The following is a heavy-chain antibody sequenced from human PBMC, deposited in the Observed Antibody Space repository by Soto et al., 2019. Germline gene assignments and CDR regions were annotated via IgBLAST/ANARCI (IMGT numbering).Heavy chain of an antibody. D-gene: IGHD3-3*01. V-gene: IGHV3-33*01. Sequence: QVQLVESGGGVVQPGRSLRLSCAASGFTFSSYGMHWVRQAPGKGLEWVAVIWYDGSNKYYADSVKGRFTISRDNSKNXLYLQMNSLRAEDKAVYYCASDLRFLEWLYYGMDVWGQGTTVTVSS. CDR3: ASDLRFLEWLYYGMDV. CDR1: GFTFSSYG. CDR2: IWYDGSNK. J-gene: IGHJ6*02.